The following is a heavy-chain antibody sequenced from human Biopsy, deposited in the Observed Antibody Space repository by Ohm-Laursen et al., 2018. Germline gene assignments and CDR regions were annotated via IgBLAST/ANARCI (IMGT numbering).Heavy chain of an antibody. V-gene: IGHV1-46*01. J-gene: IGHJ4*02. CDR2: INPGGNST. CDR1: GYTFTTYG. CDR3: VPASFDY. Sequence: GASVKVSCKASGYTFTTYGISWVRQAPGQGLEWMGIINPGGNSTAYTQNFQGRVTMTWDTSTTTVYMELSSLRSEDTAVYYCVPASFDYWGQGTLVTVPS.